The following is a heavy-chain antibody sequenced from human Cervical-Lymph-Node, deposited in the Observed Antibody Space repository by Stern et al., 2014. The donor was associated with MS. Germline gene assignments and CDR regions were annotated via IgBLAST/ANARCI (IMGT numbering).Heavy chain of an antibody. D-gene: IGHD6-13*01. V-gene: IGHV3-7*01. CDR2: IRQDGYDK. J-gene: IGHJ4*02. CDR3: ARDSRAFLDY. Sequence: EVQPEESGGGLVQPGGSLRLACVASGFSFGTSWMSWVRQLPGRGLEWVANIRQDGYDKFYVDSVKGRFTISRDNARNSLYLQMNSLTVADTAVYYCARDSRAFLDYWGQGTHVAVSS. CDR1: GFSFGTSW.